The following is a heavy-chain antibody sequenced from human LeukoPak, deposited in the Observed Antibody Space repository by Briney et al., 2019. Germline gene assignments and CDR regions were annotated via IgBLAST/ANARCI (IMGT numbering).Heavy chain of an antibody. Sequence: GGSLRLSCAASGFTFSSYSMNWVRQAPGKGLEWVSSISSSSSYIYYADPVKGRFTISRDNAKNSLYLQMNSLRAEDTAVYYCARDPDTLERLFETNWFDPWGQGTLVTVSS. J-gene: IGHJ5*02. CDR1: GFTFSSYS. V-gene: IGHV3-21*01. D-gene: IGHD1-1*01. CDR2: ISSSSSYI. CDR3: ARDPDTLERLFETNWFDP.